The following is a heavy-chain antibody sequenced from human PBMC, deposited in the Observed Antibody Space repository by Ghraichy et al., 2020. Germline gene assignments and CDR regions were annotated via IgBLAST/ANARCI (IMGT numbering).Heavy chain of an antibody. CDR3: ARSIAAAGFDY. D-gene: IGHD6-13*01. J-gene: IGHJ4*02. V-gene: IGHV3-21*01. Sequence: SCAASGFTFSSYSMNWVRQAPGKGLEWVSSISSSSSYIYYADSVKGRFTISRDNAKNSLYLQMNSLRAEDTAVYYCARSIAAAGFDYWGQGTLVTVSS. CDR2: ISSSSSYI. CDR1: GFTFSSYS.